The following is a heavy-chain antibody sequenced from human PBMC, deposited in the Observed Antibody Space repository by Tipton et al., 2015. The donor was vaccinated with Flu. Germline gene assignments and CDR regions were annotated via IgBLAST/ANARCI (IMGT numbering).Heavy chain of an antibody. CDR2: ISSSSSYI. J-gene: IGHJ3*02. CDR3: ARENYDYVWGSYRHDAFDI. V-gene: IGHV3-21*01. D-gene: IGHD3-16*02. CDR1: GFTFSSYS. Sequence: SLRLSCAASGFTFSSYSMNWVRQAPGKGLEWVSSISSSSSYIYYADSVKGRFTISRDNAKNSLYLQMNSLRAEDTAVYYCARENYDYVWGSYRHDAFDIWGQGTMVTVSS.